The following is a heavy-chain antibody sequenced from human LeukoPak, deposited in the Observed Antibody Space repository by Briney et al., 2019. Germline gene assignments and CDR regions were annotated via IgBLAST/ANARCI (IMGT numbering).Heavy chain of an antibody. CDR1: GFTFSSYS. D-gene: IGHD6-19*01. CDR3: ARLERAVAGTDDAFDI. CDR2: ISSSSSYI. V-gene: IGHV3-21*01. J-gene: IGHJ3*02. Sequence: PGGSLRLSCAASGFTFSSYSMNWVRQAPGKGLEWVSSISSSSSYIYYADSVKGRFTISRDNAKNSLYLQMNSLRAEDTAVYYCARLERAVAGTDDAFDIWRQGTMVTVSS.